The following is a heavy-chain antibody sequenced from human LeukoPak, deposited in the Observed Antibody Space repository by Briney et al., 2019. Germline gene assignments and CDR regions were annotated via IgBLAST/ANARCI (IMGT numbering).Heavy chain of an antibody. J-gene: IGHJ4*02. CDR1: GFTLSDYY. CDR2: ISSSGSTI. D-gene: IGHD3-3*01. V-gene: IGHV3-11*04. CDR3: ARDLSYDFWSGYLDY. Sequence: GGSLRLSCAASGFTLSDYYMSWIRQAPGKGLEWVSYISSSGSTIYYADSVKGRFTISRDNAKNSLYLQMNSLRAEDTAVYYCARDLSYDFWSGYLDYWGQGTLVTVSS.